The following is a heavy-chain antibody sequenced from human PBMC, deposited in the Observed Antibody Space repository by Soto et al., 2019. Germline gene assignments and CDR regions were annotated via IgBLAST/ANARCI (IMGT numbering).Heavy chain of an antibody. V-gene: IGHV7-4-1*01. CDR2: INTNTGNP. CDR1: GYTFTSYA. J-gene: IGHJ6*02. D-gene: IGHD3-9*01. Sequence: ASVKVSCKASGYTFTSYAMNWVRQAPGQGLEWMGWINTNTGNPTYAQGFTGRFVFSLDTSVSTAYLQICSLKAEDTAVYYCARASGYFDWLFRYYYGMDVWGQGTTVTVSS. CDR3: ARASGYFDWLFRYYYGMDV.